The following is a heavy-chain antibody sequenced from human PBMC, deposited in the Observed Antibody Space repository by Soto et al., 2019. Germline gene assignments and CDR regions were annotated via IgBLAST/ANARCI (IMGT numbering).Heavy chain of an antibody. V-gene: IGHV4-59*11. CDR3: ARGYCSSTSCYEFDY. J-gene: IGHJ4*02. Sequence: SETLSLTCTVSSSSISSHYWNWIRQPPGKGLEWIGSIYYSGNTNYSPSLKSRVTISVDTSKKQFSLKLSSVTAADTAMYYCARGYCSSTSCYEFDYWGQGTLVTVSS. CDR1: SSSISSHY. CDR2: IYYSGNT. D-gene: IGHD2-2*01.